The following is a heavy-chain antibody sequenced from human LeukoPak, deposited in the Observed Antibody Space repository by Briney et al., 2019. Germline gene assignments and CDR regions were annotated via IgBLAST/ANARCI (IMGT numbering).Heavy chain of an antibody. V-gene: IGHV1-24*01. Sequence: ASVKVSCKVSGYTLTELSMHWVRQAPGKGLEWMGGFDPEDGETIYAQKFQGRVTMTEDTSTDTAHMELSSLRSEDTAVYYCATVVGPVKSGSYSFDYWGQGTLVTVSS. D-gene: IGHD1-26*01. CDR3: ATVVGPVKSGSYSFDY. J-gene: IGHJ4*02. CDR1: GYTLTELS. CDR2: FDPEDGET.